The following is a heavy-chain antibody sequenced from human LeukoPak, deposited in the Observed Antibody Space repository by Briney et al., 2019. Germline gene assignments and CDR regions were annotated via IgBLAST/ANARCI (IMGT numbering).Heavy chain of an antibody. CDR3: ATDSDYYDSFYFDY. V-gene: IGHV3-21*04. CDR1: GFTFSSYS. J-gene: IGHJ4*02. CDR2: ISSSSSYI. D-gene: IGHD3-22*01. Sequence: GGSLRLSCAASGFTFSSYSMNWVRQAPGKGLEWVSSISSSSSYIYYADSVKGRFTISRDNAKNSLYLQMNSLRAEDTAVYYCATDSDYYDSFYFDYWGQGTLVTVSS.